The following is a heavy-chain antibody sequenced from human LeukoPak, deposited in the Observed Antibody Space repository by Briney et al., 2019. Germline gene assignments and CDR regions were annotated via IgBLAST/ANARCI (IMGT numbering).Heavy chain of an antibody. V-gene: IGHV4-38-2*02. D-gene: IGHD3-3*01. Sequence: PSETLSLTCAVSGYSITSDYYWGWIRQSPGKGLEWIGSIYHSGITHYNPSLKSRVTISVDTSNNQFSLRLSSVTAADTAVYYCAREVGRRSGYSYWGQGTPLTVSS. CDR3: AREVGRRSGYSY. CDR2: IYHSGIT. J-gene: IGHJ4*02. CDR1: GYSITSDYY.